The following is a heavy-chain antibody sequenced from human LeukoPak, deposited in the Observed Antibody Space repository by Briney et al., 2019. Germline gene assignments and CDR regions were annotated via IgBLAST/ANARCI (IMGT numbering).Heavy chain of an antibody. Sequence: GGSLRLSCAASRFTFSSYAMTWVRQPPGKGLEWVAAISGSGATTYYADFAKGRFSISRDNSENTLHLQMYSLGAEDTAVYYCAKFRADSSGWPFDYWGQGTLVTVSS. CDR3: AKFRADSSGWPFDY. CDR2: ISGSGATT. D-gene: IGHD6-19*01. CDR1: RFTFSSYA. J-gene: IGHJ4*02. V-gene: IGHV3-23*01.